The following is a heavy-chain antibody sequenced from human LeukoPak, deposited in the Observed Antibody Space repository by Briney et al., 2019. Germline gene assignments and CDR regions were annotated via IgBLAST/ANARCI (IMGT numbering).Heavy chain of an antibody. V-gene: IGHV4-39*01. CDR3: ARARGYSYGFHYFDY. J-gene: IGHJ4*02. D-gene: IGHD5-18*01. CDR1: GGSISSSSYY. Sequence: SETLSLTCTVSGGSISSSSYYWGWIRQPPGKGLEWIGSIYYSGSTYYNPSLKSRVTISVDTSKNQFSLKLSSVTAADTAVYYCARARGYSYGFHYFDYRGQGTLVTVSS. CDR2: IYYSGST.